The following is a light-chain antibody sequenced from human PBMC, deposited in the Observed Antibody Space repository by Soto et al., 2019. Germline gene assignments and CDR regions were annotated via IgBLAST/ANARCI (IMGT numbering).Light chain of an antibody. V-gene: IGKV1-39*01. J-gene: IGKJ1*01. CDR2: SAS. CDR1: QYISNY. Sequence: DIQVTQSPPSLSASVGDRVTITCRASQYISNYLNWYQHKPGEAPKLLIYSASTIRLGVASGFSGSGSGTDFTLTIDALQADEFACYYCQSNYIVPPAFGEGTKVELK. CDR3: QSNYIVPPA.